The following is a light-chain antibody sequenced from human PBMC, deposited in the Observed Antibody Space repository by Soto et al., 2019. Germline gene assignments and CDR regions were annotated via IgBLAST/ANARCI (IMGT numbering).Light chain of an antibody. CDR3: QQYNSYSPLT. CDR1: QDIGAY. V-gene: IGKV1-5*01. Sequence: DIQMTQSPSSLSASIGDRVTISCRASQDIGAYVNWYQHKQGKAPRVLMYAASNLKSGVPPRFSGSGSGTEFTLTISFLQPDDFATYYCQQYNSYSPLTFGGGTKVEIK. CDR2: AAS. J-gene: IGKJ4*01.